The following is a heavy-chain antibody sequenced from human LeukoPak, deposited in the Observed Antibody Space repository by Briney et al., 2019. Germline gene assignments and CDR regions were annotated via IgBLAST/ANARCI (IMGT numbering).Heavy chain of an antibody. Sequence: GASVKVSCKASGYTFTSYAMHWVRQAPGQRLEWMGWINAGNGNTKYSQKFQGRVTITRDTSASTAYMELSSLRSEDTAIYYCAREWGPGSSWYFDFWGQGTVVTVSS. CDR2: INAGNGNT. J-gene: IGHJ4*02. CDR3: AREWGPGSSWYFDF. CDR1: GYTFTSYA. D-gene: IGHD3-10*01. V-gene: IGHV1-3*01.